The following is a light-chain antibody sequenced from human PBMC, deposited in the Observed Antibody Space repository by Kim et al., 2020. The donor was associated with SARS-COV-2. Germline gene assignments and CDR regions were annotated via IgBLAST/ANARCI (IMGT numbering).Light chain of an antibody. Sequence: SPGERATLSCRASQSVRSSLAWYQQKPGQAPRLLIYDASIRATGVPARVTGSGSGTEFTLTISSLQSEDFAVYFCQEYYTWSALTFGGGTKVDIK. V-gene: IGKV3D-15*01. CDR2: DAS. J-gene: IGKJ4*01. CDR1: QSVRSS. CDR3: QEYYTWSALT.